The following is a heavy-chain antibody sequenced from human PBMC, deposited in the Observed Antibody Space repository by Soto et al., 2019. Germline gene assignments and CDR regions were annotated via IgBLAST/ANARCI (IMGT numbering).Heavy chain of an antibody. CDR3: ARDYYDSSGYPSGFDY. Sequence: PGGSLRLSCAASGFTVSSNYMSWVRQAPGKGLEWVSVIYSGGSTYYADSVKGRFTISRDNSKNTLYLQMNSLRAEDTAVYYCARDYYDSSGYPSGFDYWGQGTLVTVSS. D-gene: IGHD3-22*01. CDR2: IYSGGST. V-gene: IGHV3-53*01. CDR1: GFTVSSNY. J-gene: IGHJ4*02.